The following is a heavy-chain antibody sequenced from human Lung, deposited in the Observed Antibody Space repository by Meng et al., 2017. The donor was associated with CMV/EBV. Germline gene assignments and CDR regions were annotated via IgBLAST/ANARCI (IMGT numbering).Heavy chain of an antibody. V-gene: IGHV4-30-4*01. CDR3: ARVGGCSGGGCYHRLFDY. D-gene: IGHD2-15*01. Sequence: QVTLQEAGQVLVKPSQTLSLTCTVSGGSISSGDSYWSWIRQPPGKRLEWIGYIYYTGSTYYNPSLKSRVIISVDTSKNQFSLKLNSVTAADTAVYYCARVGGCSGGGCYHRLFDYWGQGTLVTVSS. CDR1: GGSISSGDSY. J-gene: IGHJ4*02. CDR2: IYYTGST.